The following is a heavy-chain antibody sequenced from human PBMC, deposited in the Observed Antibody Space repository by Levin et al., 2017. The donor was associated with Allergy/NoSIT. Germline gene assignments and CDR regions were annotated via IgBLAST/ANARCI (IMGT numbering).Heavy chain of an antibody. CDR1: GYSFRDHY. Sequence: GESLKISCKASGYSFRDHYIHWVRQAPGQGLEWMGRVNPTTGATNYAQKFQGRVTMTRDTSITTAYMELSGLRSDDTAFYYCARRESDWGQGTLVTVSS. V-gene: IGHV1-2*06. CDR2: VNPTTGAT. CDR3: ARRESD. D-gene: IGHD2-21*01. J-gene: IGHJ4*02.